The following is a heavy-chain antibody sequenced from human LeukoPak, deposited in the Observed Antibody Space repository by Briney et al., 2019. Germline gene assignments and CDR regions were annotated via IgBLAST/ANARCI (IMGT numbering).Heavy chain of an antibody. Sequence: SETLSLTCTVSGYSISTGYYWGWVRQTPGKGLEWLGTVFHTGATYYNPSLRSRVTISVDTAKNQFSLRVRSMTAADTAVYYCAKVRGVTSLYNWFDPWGQGTLVTVSS. D-gene: IGHD3-10*01. CDR1: GYSISTGYY. V-gene: IGHV4-38-2*02. CDR2: VFHTGAT. J-gene: IGHJ5*02. CDR3: AKVRGVTSLYNWFDP.